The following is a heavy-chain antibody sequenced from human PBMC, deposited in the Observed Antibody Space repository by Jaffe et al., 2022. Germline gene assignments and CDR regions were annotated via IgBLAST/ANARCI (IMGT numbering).Heavy chain of an antibody. CDR1: GFTFSSYE. CDR3: ARDRWGRVGATSDAFDI. CDR2: ISSSGSTI. Sequence: EVQLVESGGGLVQPGGSLRLSCAASGFTFSSYEMNWVRQAPGKGLEWVSYISSSGSTIYYADSVKGRFTISRDNAKNSLYLQMNSLRAEDTAVYYCARDRWGRVGATSDAFDIWGQGTMVTVSS. V-gene: IGHV3-48*03. D-gene: IGHD1-26*01. J-gene: IGHJ3*02.